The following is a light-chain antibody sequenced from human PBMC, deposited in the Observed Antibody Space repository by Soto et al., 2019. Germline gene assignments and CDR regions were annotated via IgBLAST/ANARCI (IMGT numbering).Light chain of an antibody. CDR1: QSVSSSY. CDR3: QQYDSSPLT. V-gene: IGKV3-20*01. J-gene: IGKJ4*01. Sequence: DIVLTQSPGTLSFSPGERSTLSCRASQSVSSSYLAWYQQKPGQAPRLLIYGASNRATGIPDRFSGSGSGTDFTLTISRLEPEDFAVYYCQQYDSSPLTFGGGTKVDIK. CDR2: GAS.